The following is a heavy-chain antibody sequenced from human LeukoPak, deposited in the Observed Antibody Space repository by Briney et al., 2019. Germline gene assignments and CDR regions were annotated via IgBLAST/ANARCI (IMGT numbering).Heavy chain of an antibody. Sequence: KPGGSLRLSCAASGFTFSTYSMNWVRQAPGKGLEWVSSISSSSSYIYYADSVKGRFIISRDNSKNTLSLQLNSLRPEDTALYYCAKHFCTGLDCSLFDSWGQGTLVTVSS. D-gene: IGHD3/OR15-3a*01. J-gene: IGHJ4*02. CDR2: ISSSSSYI. CDR3: AKHFCTGLDCSLFDS. CDR1: GFTFSTYS. V-gene: IGHV3-21*04.